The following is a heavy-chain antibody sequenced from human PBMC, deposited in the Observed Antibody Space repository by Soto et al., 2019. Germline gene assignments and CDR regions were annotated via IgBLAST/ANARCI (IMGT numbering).Heavy chain of an antibody. CDR2: TYYRSKWYN. J-gene: IGHJ6*02. CDR3: ARAHDFWSGYYHYYYYGMGV. Sequence: SQTLSLTCVISGDSVSSNSAAWNWIRQSPSRGLEWLGRTYYRSKWYNDYAVSVKSRITINPDTSKNQFSLQLNSVTPEDTAVYYCARAHDFWSGYYHYYYYGMGVWGQGTTVTVSS. D-gene: IGHD3-3*01. CDR1: GDSVSSNSAA. V-gene: IGHV6-1*01.